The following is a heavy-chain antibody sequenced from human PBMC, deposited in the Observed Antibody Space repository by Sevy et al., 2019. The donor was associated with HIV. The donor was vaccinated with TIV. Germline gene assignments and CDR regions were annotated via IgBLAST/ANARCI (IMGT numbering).Heavy chain of an antibody. CDR1: GNSFTSYW. J-gene: IGHJ3*02. CDR2: NYAGDFDT. D-gene: IGHD1-26*01. CDR3: VSDRIVGASVGFNI. V-gene: IGHV5-51*01. Sequence: GESLKISCKDSGNSFTSYWIGWVRQMPRKGLEWMGINYAGDFDTRYSPSFEGQVTISVDKSIITAYLQWSSLKASDTAMYYCVSDRIVGASVGFNIWGQGTMVTVSS.